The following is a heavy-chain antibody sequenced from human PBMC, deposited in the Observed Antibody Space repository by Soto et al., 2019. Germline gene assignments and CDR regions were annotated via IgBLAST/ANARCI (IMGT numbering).Heavy chain of an antibody. V-gene: IGHV1-18*01. D-gene: IGHD1-1*01. CDR1: GYGFTTYG. J-gene: IGHJ4*02. CDR3: ARGRYGDY. CDR2: ISAHNGNT. Sequence: QVHLVQSGAEVKKPGASVKVSCKGSGYGFTTYGITWVRQAPGQGLEWMAWISAHNGNTNYVQKLHGRVTVTRDTYTCTAYMELRSLRSDDTAVYYCARGRYGDYCGQGALVTVSS.